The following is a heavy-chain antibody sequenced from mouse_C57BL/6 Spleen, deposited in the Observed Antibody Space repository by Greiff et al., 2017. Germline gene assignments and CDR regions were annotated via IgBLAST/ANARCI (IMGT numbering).Heavy chain of an antibody. V-gene: IGHV1-72*01. CDR1: GYTFTSYW. CDR3: AREGGIYYGNSSDY. D-gene: IGHD2-1*01. J-gene: IGHJ4*01. CDR2: IAPYSGGT. Sequence: QVQLQQPGAELVKPGASVKLSCKASGYTFTSYWMHWVKQRPGRGLEWIGRIAPYSGGTKYNEKFKSKATLTVDKPSSTAYMQLSSLTSEDSAVDYCAREGGIYYGNSSDYWGQGTSVTVSS.